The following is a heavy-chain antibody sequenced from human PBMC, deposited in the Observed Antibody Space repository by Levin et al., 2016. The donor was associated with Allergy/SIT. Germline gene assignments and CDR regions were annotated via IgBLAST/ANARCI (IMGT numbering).Heavy chain of an antibody. CDR2: IYDSGTI. CDR3: ARRYSGGYGDDYGLDL. CDR1: GGSMSSYY. V-gene: IGHV4-59*01. J-gene: IGHJ6*02. D-gene: IGHD1-26*01. Sequence: SETLSLTCTVSGGSMSSYYWSWIRQPPGKGLEWIGYIYDSGTINYNPSLESRVTISVDTSKNHFSLKVSSVTAADTAVYYCARRYSGGYGDDYGLDLWGQGTTVTVSS.